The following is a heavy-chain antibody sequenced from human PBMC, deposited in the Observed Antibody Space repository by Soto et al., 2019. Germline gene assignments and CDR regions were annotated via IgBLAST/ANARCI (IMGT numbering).Heavy chain of an antibody. CDR1: VFTFSDYY. J-gene: IGHJ6*01. CDR3: ARGLLRYYDFWSGYYENGMDV. V-gene: IGHV3-11*04. D-gene: IGHD3-3*01. Sequence: PGGSLRLSCASSVFTFSDYYMSCIRHSPGKWLEWVSYISSSGSTIYYADSVKGRFTISRDNAKNSLYLQMNSLRAEDTAVYYCARGLLRYYDFWSGYYENGMDVWGQGTTVNVSS. CDR2: ISSSGSTI.